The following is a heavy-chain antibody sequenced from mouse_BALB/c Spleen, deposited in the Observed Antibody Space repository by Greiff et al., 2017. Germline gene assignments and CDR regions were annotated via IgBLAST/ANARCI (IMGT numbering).Heavy chain of an antibody. CDR1: GFTFSSFG. CDR3: ARWDYYGTYYFDY. CDR2: ISSGSSTI. V-gene: IGHV5-17*02. D-gene: IGHD1-1*01. Sequence: EVKLVESGGGLVQPGGSRKLSCAASGFTFSSFGMHWVRQAPEKGLEWVAYISSGSSTIYYADTVKGRFTISRDNPKNTLFLQMTSLRSEDTAMYYCARWDYYGTYYFDYWGQGTTLTVSS. J-gene: IGHJ2*01.